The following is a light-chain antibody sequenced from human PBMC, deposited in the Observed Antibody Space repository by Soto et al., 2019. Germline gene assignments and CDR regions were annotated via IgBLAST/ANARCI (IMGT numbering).Light chain of an antibody. Sequence: DIVLTQSPGTLSLSPGERATLSCRAIQSVSSGYLAWYQQKPGQAPRLLIYGASTRAAGIPARFSGSGSGTEFTLTITSLQSEDFAVYYCQQYNNWPPITFGQGTRLEIK. CDR1: QSVSSGY. CDR2: GAS. V-gene: IGKV3-15*01. CDR3: QQYNNWPPIT. J-gene: IGKJ5*01.